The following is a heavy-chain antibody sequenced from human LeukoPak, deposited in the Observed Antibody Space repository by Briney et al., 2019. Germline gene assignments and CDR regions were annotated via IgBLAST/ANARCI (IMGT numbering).Heavy chain of an antibody. CDR2: ISGSGGSI. CDR3: AKDYHYDSSGPIYFDH. V-gene: IGHV3-23*01. Sequence: PGGSLRLSCAASGVTLSPYGMHWVRQAPGKGLQWVSGISGSGGSIYYADSVKGRFTISRDNSKNTLYLQMNSLRAEDTAVCYCAKDYHYDSSGPIYFDHWGLGTLVTVSS. D-gene: IGHD3-22*01. J-gene: IGHJ4*02. CDR1: GVTLSPYG.